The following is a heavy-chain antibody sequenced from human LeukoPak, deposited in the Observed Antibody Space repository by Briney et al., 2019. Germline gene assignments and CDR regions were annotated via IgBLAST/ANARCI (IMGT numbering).Heavy chain of an antibody. CDR2: IYYSGSA. J-gene: IGHJ2*01. CDR1: GGSITNYY. CDR3: ARDTSPYGDYANWYFDL. Sequence: SETLSLTCSVSGGSITNYYWSWIRQPPGKGLEWIGFIYYSGSANYNPSLKSRVTISVDTSKNQFSLELSSVTAADTAVYYCARDTSPYGDYANWYFDLWGRGTLVTVSS. D-gene: IGHD4-17*01. V-gene: IGHV4-59*01.